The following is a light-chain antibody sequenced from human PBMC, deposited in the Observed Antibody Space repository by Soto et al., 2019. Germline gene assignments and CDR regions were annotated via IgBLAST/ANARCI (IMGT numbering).Light chain of an antibody. Sequence: QPVLTQPPSVSGAPGQRVTISCTGSSSNIGAGYDVHWCQQLPGTAPKLLIYGNSNRPSGVPDRFSGSKSGTSASLAITGLQAEDEADYYCQSYDSSLSVYVFGTGTKLTVL. CDR2: GNS. CDR1: SSNIGAGYD. J-gene: IGLJ1*01. CDR3: QSYDSSLSVYV. V-gene: IGLV1-40*01.